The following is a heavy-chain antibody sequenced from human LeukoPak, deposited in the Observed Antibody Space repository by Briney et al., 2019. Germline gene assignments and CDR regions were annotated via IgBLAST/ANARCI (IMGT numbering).Heavy chain of an antibody. CDR1: GYTLTELS. CDR2: FDPEDGET. D-gene: IGHD2-21*02. Sequence: GALVKVSCKVSGYTLTELSMHWVRQAPGKGLEWMGGFDPEDGETIYAQKFQGRVTMTEDTSTDTAYMELSSLRSEDTAVYYCATTSREELAYCGRDCYSNLQLWGQGTLVTVSS. V-gene: IGHV1-24*01. CDR3: ATTSREELAYCGRDCYSNLQL. J-gene: IGHJ1*01.